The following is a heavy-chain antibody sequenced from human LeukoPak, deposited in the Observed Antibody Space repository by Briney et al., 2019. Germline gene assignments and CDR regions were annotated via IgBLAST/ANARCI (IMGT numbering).Heavy chain of an antibody. CDR2: ISANNGNT. CDR1: GYTFTRYG. CDR3: ARSLHYYDNSGLFIQH. J-gene: IGHJ1*01. Sequence: ASVKVSCKASGYTFTRYGITWVRQAPGQGPEWMGWISANNGNTNYAQKLQGRVTMTTDTPTNTAYMELRSLRSDDTAVYYCARSLHYYDNSGLFIQHWGQGTLVTVSS. D-gene: IGHD3-22*01. V-gene: IGHV1-18*01.